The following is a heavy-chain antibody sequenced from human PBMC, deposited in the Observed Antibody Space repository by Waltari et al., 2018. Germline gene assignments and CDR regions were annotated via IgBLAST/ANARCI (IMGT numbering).Heavy chain of an antibody. Sequence: QVQLVQSGAEVKKPGASVKVSCKGFGYSFTGYYMHWVRQAPGQGLEWMGWIDANRGGTRYAEKFQGRVTMTRDTSINTVYMELTRLTSDDTAVYYCERGEGIASWWGQRTLVIVSS. CDR1: GYSFTGYY. D-gene: IGHD6-13*01. CDR2: IDANRGGT. CDR3: ERGEGIASW. V-gene: IGHV1-2*02. J-gene: IGHJ4*02.